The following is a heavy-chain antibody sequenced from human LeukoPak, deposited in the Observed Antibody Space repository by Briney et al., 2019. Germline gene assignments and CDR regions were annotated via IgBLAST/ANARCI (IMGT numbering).Heavy chain of an antibody. CDR2: IYHSGST. D-gene: IGHD6-19*01. CDR3: ARGNIAVAGLFDY. Sequence: PSETLSLTCTVSGGSISSSSYYWGWIRQPPGKGLEWIGEIYHSGSTNYNPSLKSRVTISVDKSKNQFSLKLSSVTAADTAVYYCARGNIAVAGLFDYWGQGTLVTVSS. CDR1: GGSISSSSYY. J-gene: IGHJ4*02. V-gene: IGHV4-39*07.